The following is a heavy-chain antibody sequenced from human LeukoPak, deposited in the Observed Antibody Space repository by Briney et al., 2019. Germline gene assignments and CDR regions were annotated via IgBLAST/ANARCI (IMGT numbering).Heavy chain of an antibody. CDR1: GGTFSSYA. J-gene: IGHJ5*02. D-gene: IGHD2-2*01. Sequence: GASVKVSFKASGGTFSSYAISWVRQAPGQGLEWMGGIIPIFGTANYAQKFQGRVTITTDESTSTAYMELSSLRSEDTAVYYCARRSDCSSTSCYGDNWFDPWGQGTLVTVSS. V-gene: IGHV1-69*05. CDR2: IIPIFGTA. CDR3: ARRSDCSSTSCYGDNWFDP.